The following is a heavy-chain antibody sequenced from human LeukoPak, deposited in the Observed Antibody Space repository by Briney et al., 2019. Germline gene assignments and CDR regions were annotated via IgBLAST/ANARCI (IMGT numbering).Heavy chain of an antibody. Sequence: PGGSLRLSCAASGFTFSSYAMSWVRQAPGKGLEWVSAISGSGGSTYYADSVKGRFTISRDNSKNTLYLQMNSLRAEDTAVYYCAKELAVAGTGRPYDAFDIWGQGTMVTVSS. D-gene: IGHD6-19*01. CDR1: GFTFSSYA. J-gene: IGHJ3*02. CDR2: ISGSGGST. CDR3: AKELAVAGTGRPYDAFDI. V-gene: IGHV3-23*01.